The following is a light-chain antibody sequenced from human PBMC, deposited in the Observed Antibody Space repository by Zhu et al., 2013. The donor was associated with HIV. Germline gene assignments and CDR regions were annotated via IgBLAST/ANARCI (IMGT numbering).Light chain of an antibody. Sequence: EIVLTQSPGTLSLSPGERATLSCRASQSVSSNYLAWYQQKPGQAPRLLIYGASSRATGIADRFSGSGYETDFTLTITRLEPEDFAVYYCQQYGGSPRTFGQGTNLEVK. V-gene: IGKV3-20*01. CDR2: GAS. J-gene: IGKJ2*02. CDR1: QSVSSNY. CDR3: QQYGGSPRT.